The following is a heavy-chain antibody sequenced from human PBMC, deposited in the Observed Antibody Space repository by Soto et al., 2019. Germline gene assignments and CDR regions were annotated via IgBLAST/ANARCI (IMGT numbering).Heavy chain of an antibody. CDR2: INPSGGST. CDR1: GYTFTSYY. D-gene: IGHD6-13*01. J-gene: IGHJ5*02. CDR3: ATSSSWYSWWFDP. V-gene: IGHV1-46*01. Sequence: ASVKVSCKASGYTFTSYYMHCVRQAPGQGLEWMGIINPSGGSTGYAQKFQGRVTMTRDTSTSTVYMELSSLRSEGTAVYYCATSSSWYSWWFDPWGQGTLVTVSS.